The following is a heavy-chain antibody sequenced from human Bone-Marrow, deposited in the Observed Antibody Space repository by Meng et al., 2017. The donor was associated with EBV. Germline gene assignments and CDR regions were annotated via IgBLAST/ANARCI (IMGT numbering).Heavy chain of an antibody. V-gene: IGHV4-34*01. CDR3: ARSAKGYFGL. J-gene: IGHJ2*01. CDR1: GGSFSGSY. CDR2: INHSGST. Sequence: VPLQHGGAGLVKPSGTLSPTFAVYGGSFSGSYWSWIRQTPGKGLELIGEINHSGSTNYSPSLKSRVTISVDTSKNQFSLKLSSVTAADTAVYYCARSAKGYFGLWGRGTLVTVSS.